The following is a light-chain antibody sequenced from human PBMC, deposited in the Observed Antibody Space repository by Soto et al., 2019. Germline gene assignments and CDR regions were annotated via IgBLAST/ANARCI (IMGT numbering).Light chain of an antibody. CDR3: QKSYRTLWM. CDR2: AAS. CDR1: QSISSY. J-gene: IGKJ1*01. Sequence: DIPMTQAPCSLSASVGDRVTITCRASQSISSYLNWYQQKPGKAPKLLIYAASSLQRGVPSRFSGRGSGTDFTLAISSLQPEDLATFFCQKSYRTLWMVGQGTKVDI. V-gene: IGKV1-39*01.